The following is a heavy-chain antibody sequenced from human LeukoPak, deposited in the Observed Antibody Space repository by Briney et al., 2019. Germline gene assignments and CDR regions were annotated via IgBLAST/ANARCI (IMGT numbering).Heavy chain of an antibody. D-gene: IGHD6-19*01. J-gene: IGHJ5*02. CDR3: ARHGYSSGWYLFAFDP. CDR1: GYSISSGYY. Sequence: PSETLSLTCGVSGYSISSGYYWGWIRQPPGKGLEWIGSIYHSGSTCYNPSLKRRVATSVDTSTNQSSLKLSSVTAADTAVYYCARHGYSSGWYLFAFDPWGQGTLVTVSS. CDR2: IYHSGST. V-gene: IGHV4-38-2*01.